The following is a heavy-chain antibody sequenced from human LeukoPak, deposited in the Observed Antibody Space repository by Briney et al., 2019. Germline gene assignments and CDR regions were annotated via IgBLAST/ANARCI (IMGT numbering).Heavy chain of an antibody. V-gene: IGHV3-74*01. CDR1: GFTFSSYW. CDR3: ARDPFGESTY. D-gene: IGHD3-10*01. Sequence: GSLRLSCAASGFTFSSYWMHWVRQAPGEGLVWVSRIKTDGSSTSYADSVQGRFTISRDNGMNTLYLQMNSLRAEDTAVYYCARDPFGESTYWGRGILVTVSS. CDR2: IKTDGSST. J-gene: IGHJ4*02.